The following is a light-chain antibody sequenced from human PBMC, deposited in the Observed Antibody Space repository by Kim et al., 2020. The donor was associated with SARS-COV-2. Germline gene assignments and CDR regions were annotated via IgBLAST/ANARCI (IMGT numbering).Light chain of an antibody. Sequence: PGERVTLSCRASQSVSSSYLTWYQQKPGQAPRLLIYGASTRATSIPARFSGSWSGTDFTLNISSLQPEDFAVYYCQQDYFTFGGGTKVDIK. J-gene: IGKJ4*01. CDR2: GAS. CDR3: QQDYFT. CDR1: QSVSSSY. V-gene: IGKV3D-7*01.